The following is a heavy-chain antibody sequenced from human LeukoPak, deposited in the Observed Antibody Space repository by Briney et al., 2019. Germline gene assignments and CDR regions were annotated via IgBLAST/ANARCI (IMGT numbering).Heavy chain of an antibody. Sequence: SQTLSLTCTVSGGSISSGSYYWSWIRQPAGKGLEWIGRIYTSGSTNYNPSRKSRVTISVDTSKNQFSLKLSSVTAADTAVYYCAREIGYCSSASCYLAAFDIWGQGTMVTVSS. J-gene: IGHJ3*02. CDR1: GGSISSGSYY. CDR2: IYTSGST. D-gene: IGHD2-2*01. V-gene: IGHV4-61*02. CDR3: AREIGYCSSASCYLAAFDI.